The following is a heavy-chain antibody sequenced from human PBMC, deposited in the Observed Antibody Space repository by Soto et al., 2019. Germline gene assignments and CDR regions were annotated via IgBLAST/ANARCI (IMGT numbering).Heavy chain of an antibody. CDR1: GYTFTSYR. J-gene: IGHJ3*02. CDR2: ISAYNGNT. D-gene: IGHD2-15*01. Sequence: ASVKVSRKASGYTFTSYRISRVRLAPGKGLEWMGWISAYNGNTNYAQKLQGRVTMTTDTSTSTAYMELRSLRSDDTAVYYCARDPPRGSCSPSCAFDIWVQGTMVTVS. V-gene: IGHV1-18*01. CDR3: ARDPPRGSCSPSCAFDI.